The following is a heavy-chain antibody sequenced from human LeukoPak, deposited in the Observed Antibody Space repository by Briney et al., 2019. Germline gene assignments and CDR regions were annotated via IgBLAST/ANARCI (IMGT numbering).Heavy chain of an antibody. D-gene: IGHD3-22*01. Sequence: SETLSLTCTVSGGSISSYYWSWIRQPPGKGLEWIGYIYYSGSTNYNPPLKSRVTISVDTSKNQFSLKLSSVTAADAAVYYCARVTYYYDSSGYSNWFDPWGQGTLVTVSS. J-gene: IGHJ5*02. CDR1: GGSISSYY. CDR2: IYYSGST. V-gene: IGHV4-59*01. CDR3: ARVTYYYDSSGYSNWFDP.